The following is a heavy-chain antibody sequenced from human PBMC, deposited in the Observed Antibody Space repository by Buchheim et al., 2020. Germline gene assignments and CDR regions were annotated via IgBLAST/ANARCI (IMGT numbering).Heavy chain of an antibody. Sequence: QVQLQESGPGLVKPSQTLSLTCTVSGGSISSGSYYWSWIRQPAGKGLEWIGRIYTSGSTNYNPSLKSRVTISVDTSKNQFSLKLSSVTAADTAVYYCARGYYDFWSGYYLFGWFDPWGQGTL. J-gene: IGHJ5*02. CDR1: GGSISSGSYY. D-gene: IGHD3-3*01. V-gene: IGHV4-61*02. CDR3: ARGYYDFWSGYYLFGWFDP. CDR2: IYTSGST.